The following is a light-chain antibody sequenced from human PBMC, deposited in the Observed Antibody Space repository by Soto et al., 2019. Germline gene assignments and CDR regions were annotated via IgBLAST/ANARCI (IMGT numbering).Light chain of an antibody. CDR3: QQYNSYPWT. CDR2: KAP. CDR1: QSISSR. V-gene: IGKV1-5*03. Sequence: DIPMTQSPSTLSASVGDRVTITCRASQSISSRLAWYQQKPGKAPKLLIYKAPSLESGVPSRFSGSGSGTEFTLSISSLQPDDFATYYCQQYNSYPWTFGQGTKVEIK. J-gene: IGKJ1*01.